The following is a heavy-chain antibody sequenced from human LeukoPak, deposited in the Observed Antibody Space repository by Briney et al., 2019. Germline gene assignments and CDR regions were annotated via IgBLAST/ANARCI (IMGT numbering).Heavy chain of an antibody. D-gene: IGHD3-22*01. CDR3: ARRHYDSTDFDP. J-gene: IGHJ5*02. V-gene: IGHV5-51*01. CDR1: GQSFANYW. CDR2: IHPADSDI. Sequence: PGESLKISCKASGQSFANYWIGWVRQTPGKGLEWMGIIHPADSDIVYSPSFQGQVTISADNSINTPYLQWSSLKASDTAIYYCARRHYDSTDFDPWGQGTLVTVSS.